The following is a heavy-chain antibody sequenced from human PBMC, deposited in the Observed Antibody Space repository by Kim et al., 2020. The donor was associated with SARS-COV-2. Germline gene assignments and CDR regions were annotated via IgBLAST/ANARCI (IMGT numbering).Heavy chain of an antibody. CDR3: ARGSAHAFLEWLFPPSSSWYGMAFDI. V-gene: IGHV4-34*01. J-gene: IGHJ3*02. D-gene: IGHD3-3*01. CDR1: GGSFSGYY. Sequence: SETLSLTCAVYGGSFSGYYWSWIRQPPGKGLEWIGEINHSGSTNYNPSLKSRVTISVDTSKNQFSLKLSSVTAADTAVYYCARGSAHAFLEWLFPPSSSWYGMAFDIWGQGTMVTVSS. CDR2: INHSGST.